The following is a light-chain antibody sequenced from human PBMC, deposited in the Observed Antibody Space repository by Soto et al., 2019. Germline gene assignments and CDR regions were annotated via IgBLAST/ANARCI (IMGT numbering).Light chain of an antibody. V-gene: IGLV2-8*01. CDR1: SSDIGGFHF. CDR3: SSYAGSNNVV. Sequence: QSVLTQPPSASGSLGQSVTISCTGTSSDIGGFHFVSWYQHRPGKAPKFMIYEVTKRPSGVPDRFSGSKSGNTASLTVSGLQAEDEADYYCSSYAGSNNVVFGGGTKLTVL. CDR2: EVT. J-gene: IGLJ2*01.